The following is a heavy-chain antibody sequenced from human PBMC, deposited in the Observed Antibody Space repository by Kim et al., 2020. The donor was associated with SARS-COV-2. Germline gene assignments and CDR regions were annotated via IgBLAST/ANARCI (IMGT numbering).Heavy chain of an antibody. J-gene: IGHJ4*02. D-gene: IGHD3-3*01. CDR3: AKVGPYYDFWSGYVDY. V-gene: IGHV3-23*01. Sequence: SVQCRFTISRDNSKNTLYLQMNSLRAEDTAVYYCAKVGPYYDFWSGYVDYWGQGTLVTVSS.